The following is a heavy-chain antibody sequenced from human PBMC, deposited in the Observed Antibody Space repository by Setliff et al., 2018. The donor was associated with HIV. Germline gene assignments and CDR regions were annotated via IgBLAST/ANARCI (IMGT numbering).Heavy chain of an antibody. V-gene: IGHV3-48*04. CDR2: ISSSSSTI. CDR3: AKHGAYNDFLTGYNFYYDMDV. CDR1: GFTFSSYS. Sequence: GGSLRLSCAASGFTFSSYSMNWVRQAPGKGLEWVSYISSSSSTIYYADSVKGRFTISRDNAKNSLYLQMNSLRAEDTAVYYCAKHGAYNDFLTGYNFYYDMDVWGQGTTVTVSS. D-gene: IGHD3-9*01. J-gene: IGHJ6*02.